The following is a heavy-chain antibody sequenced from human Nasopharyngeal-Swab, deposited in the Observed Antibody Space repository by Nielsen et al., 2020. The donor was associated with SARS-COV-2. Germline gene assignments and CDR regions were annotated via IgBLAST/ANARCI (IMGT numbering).Heavy chain of an antibody. CDR3: ARLYCGGDCYSEDYYGMDV. V-gene: IGHV1-18*01. J-gene: IGHJ6*02. CDR2: ISAYNGNT. D-gene: IGHD2-21*02. Sequence: WARHAPGQGVVWVGWISAYNGNTNYAQKLQGRVTMTTDTSTSTAYTELRSLRSDDTAVYYCARLYCGGDCYSEDYYGMDVWGQGTTVTVSS.